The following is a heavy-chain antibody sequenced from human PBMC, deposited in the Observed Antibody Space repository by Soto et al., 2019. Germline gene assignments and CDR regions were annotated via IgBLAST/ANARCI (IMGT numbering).Heavy chain of an antibody. Sequence: GGSLRLSCAASGFTFSSHTMNWVRQAPGKGLEWVSSISSSSSYKYYADSVKGRFTISRDNAKNSLYLQMSSLRVEDTAMYYCAREGDFGSSTSSSGQGTLVTVSS. CDR3: AREGDFGSSTSS. D-gene: IGHD2-2*01. J-gene: IGHJ5*02. V-gene: IGHV3-21*06. CDR1: GFTFSSHT. CDR2: ISSSSSYK.